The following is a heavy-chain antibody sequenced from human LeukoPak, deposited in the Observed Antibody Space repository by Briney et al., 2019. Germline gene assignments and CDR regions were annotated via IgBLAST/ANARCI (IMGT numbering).Heavy chain of an antibody. CDR3: ATQYCSGGSCYQDAFHI. J-gene: IGHJ3*02. Sequence: ASVKFSCKASGYTFSDFYMHWLKQAPGKGLEWMGRIDPRHDETIYAEKFGDRVTMAADTSTDTAYLELSSLRSDDPAVYYCATQYCSGGSCYQDAFHIWGQGTVLSVSS. D-gene: IGHD2-15*01. CDR1: GYTFSDFY. V-gene: IGHV1-69-2*01. CDR2: IDPRHDET.